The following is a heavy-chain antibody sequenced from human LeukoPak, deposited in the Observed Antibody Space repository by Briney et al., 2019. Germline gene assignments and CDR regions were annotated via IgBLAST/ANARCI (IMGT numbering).Heavy chain of an antibody. D-gene: IGHD3-22*01. CDR2: ISSSGSTI. Sequence: GGSLRLSCAASGFTFSDYYMSWIRQAPGKGLEWVSYISSSGSTIYYADSVKGRFTISRDNAKNSLYLQMNGLRAEDTAVYYCARAEAYYDSSGYGFDYWGQGTLVTVSS. CDR1: GFTFSDYY. V-gene: IGHV3-11*01. CDR3: ARAEAYYDSSGYGFDY. J-gene: IGHJ4*02.